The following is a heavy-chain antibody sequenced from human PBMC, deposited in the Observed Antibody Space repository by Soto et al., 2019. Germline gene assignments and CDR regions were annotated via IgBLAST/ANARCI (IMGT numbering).Heavy chain of an antibody. J-gene: IGHJ6*02. CDR2: IIPIFGTG. CDR3: AREKGYCCGDCYAGMDV. Sequence: QVQLVQSGAEVKKPGSSVKVSCKASGGTFSSYAISWVRQAPGQGLEWMGGIIPIFGTGNYAQKFQGRVTITADESTSTAYMELSSLRSEDTAVYYCAREKGYCCGDCYAGMDVWGQGTTVTVSS. D-gene: IGHD2-21*02. CDR1: GGTFSSYA. V-gene: IGHV1-69*01.